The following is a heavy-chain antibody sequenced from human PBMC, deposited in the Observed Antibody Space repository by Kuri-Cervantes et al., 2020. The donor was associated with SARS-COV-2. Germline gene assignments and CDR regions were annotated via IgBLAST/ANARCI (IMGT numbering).Heavy chain of an antibody. CDR2: ISSSSSYI. J-gene: IGHJ6*03. Sequence: GESLKISCAASGFTFSSYSMNWVRQAPGKGLEWVPSISSSSSYIYYADSMRGRFTISRDNAKNSLYLQMNSLRAEDTAVYYCARDGYCSSTSCYSYYYYMDVWGKGTTVTVSS. D-gene: IGHD2-2*03. CDR1: GFTFSSYS. V-gene: IGHV3-21*01. CDR3: ARDGYCSSTSCYSYYYYMDV.